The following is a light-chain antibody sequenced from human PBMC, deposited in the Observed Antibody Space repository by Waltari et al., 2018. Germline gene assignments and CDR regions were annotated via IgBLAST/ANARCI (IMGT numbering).Light chain of an antibody. J-gene: IGLJ1*01. CDR1: SSNIGPNI. Sequence: SVLTQPPSASGTPGQRVTISCFGSSSNIGPNIVNWYQQVPGAAPKLLIYTYGQRPSGVPDRFSGSRSGTSASLAIRGLQSEDEADYYCSAWDDRLKGYVFGTGTKVTVL. CDR3: SAWDDRLKGYV. V-gene: IGLV1-44*01. CDR2: TYG.